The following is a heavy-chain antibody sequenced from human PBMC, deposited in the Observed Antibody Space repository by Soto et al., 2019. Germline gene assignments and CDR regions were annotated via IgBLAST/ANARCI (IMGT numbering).Heavy chain of an antibody. CDR3: ARIMTPTKQVLGGYYYGMDV. D-gene: IGHD3-16*01. CDR1: GYTFTTYG. J-gene: IGHJ6*04. V-gene: IGHV1-18*01. CDR2: ISAYNDNT. Sequence: QVQLVQSGAEVKKPGASVKVSCKASGYTFTTYGISWVRQAPGQGLEWMGWISAYNDNTNYAQKLQGRATMTTDTPTSTANMELRSLRSDDTAVYYGARIMTPTKQVLGGYYYGMDVGGKGTTVTVPS.